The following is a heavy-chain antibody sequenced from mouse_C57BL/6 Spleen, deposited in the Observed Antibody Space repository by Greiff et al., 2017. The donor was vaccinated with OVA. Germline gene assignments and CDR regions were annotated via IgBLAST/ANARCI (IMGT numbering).Heavy chain of an antibody. Sequence: EVQRVESGGGLVQPGGSLSLSCAASGFTFTDYYMSWVRQPPGKALEWLGFIRNKANGYTTEYSASVKGRFTISRDNSQSILYLQMNALRAEDSATYYCARSGNYYGSPSFDVWGTGTTVTVSS. CDR2: IRNKANGYTT. D-gene: IGHD1-1*01. V-gene: IGHV7-3*01. CDR1: GFTFTDYY. J-gene: IGHJ1*03. CDR3: ARSGNYYGSPSFDV.